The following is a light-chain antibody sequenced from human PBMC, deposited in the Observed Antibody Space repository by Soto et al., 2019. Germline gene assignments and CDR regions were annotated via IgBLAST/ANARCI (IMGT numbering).Light chain of an antibody. CDR1: SYNIATNT. Sequence: QAVVTQPPSASGTPGQRVAISCSGGSYNIATNTVNWYRQLPGTAPKLLIYSDDQRPSGVPDRFSGSKSGTSASLAISGLQSEDEADYYCAAWDDSLNGPMFGGGTKLTVL. J-gene: IGLJ3*02. CDR2: SDD. V-gene: IGLV1-44*01. CDR3: AAWDDSLNGPM.